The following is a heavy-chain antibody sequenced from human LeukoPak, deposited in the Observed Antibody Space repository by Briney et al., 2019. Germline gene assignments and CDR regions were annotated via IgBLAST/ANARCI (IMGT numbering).Heavy chain of an antibody. CDR3: ARDRFLSSDYYDSSGYSEPMPSDYYYMDV. CDR2: IYTSGST. CDR1: GGSISSYY. V-gene: IGHV4-4*07. J-gene: IGHJ6*03. D-gene: IGHD3-22*01. Sequence: SETLSLTCTVSGGSISSYYWSWIRQPAGKELEWIGRIYTSGSTNYNPSLKSRVTMSVDTSKNQFSLKLSSVTAADTAVYYCARDRFLSSDYYDSSGYSEPMPSDYYYMDVWGKGTTVTVSS.